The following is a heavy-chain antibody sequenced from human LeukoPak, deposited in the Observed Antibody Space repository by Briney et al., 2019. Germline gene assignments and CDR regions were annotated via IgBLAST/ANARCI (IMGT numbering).Heavy chain of an antibody. J-gene: IGHJ4*02. CDR2: LSAYNGNT. D-gene: IGHD3-10*01. CDR3: ARVNYYGSGSYYNDDY. CDR1: GYTFTIYG. Sequence: APEKVSCKASGYTFTIYGLSWVRQAPGQGLEWIGPLSAYNGNTNYAQKLQGRVTRTTDTSTSTAYMELRSLRSDDTAVYYCARVNYYGSGSYYNDDYWGQGTLVTVSS. V-gene: IGHV1-18*01.